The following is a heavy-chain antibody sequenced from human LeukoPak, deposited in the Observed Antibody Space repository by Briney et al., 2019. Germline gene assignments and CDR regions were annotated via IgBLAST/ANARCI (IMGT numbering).Heavy chain of an antibody. J-gene: IGHJ5*02. CDR1: GFTFSSYW. D-gene: IGHD3-22*01. CDR3: AREISDYYDSSGTLLDP. CDR2: INSDGSST. V-gene: IGHV3-74*01. Sequence: PGGSLRLSCAASGFTFSSYWMHWVRQAPGKGLVWVSRINSDGSSTSYADSVKGRFTISRDNAKNTLYLQMNSLRAEDTAVYYCAREISDYYDSSGTLLDPWGQGTLVTVSS.